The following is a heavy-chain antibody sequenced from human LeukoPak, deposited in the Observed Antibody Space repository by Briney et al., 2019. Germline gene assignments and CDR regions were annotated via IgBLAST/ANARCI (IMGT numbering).Heavy chain of an antibody. D-gene: IGHD1-26*01. V-gene: IGHV4-34*01. CDR3: ATRLGRELPPYY. CDR2: INHSGST. CDR1: GGSFSGYY. Sequence: ASETLSLTCAVYGGSFSGYYWSWIRQPPGKGLEWIGEINHSGSTNYNPSPKSRVTISVDTSKNQFSLKLSSVTAADTAVYYCATRLGRELPPYYWGQGTLVTVSS. J-gene: IGHJ4*02.